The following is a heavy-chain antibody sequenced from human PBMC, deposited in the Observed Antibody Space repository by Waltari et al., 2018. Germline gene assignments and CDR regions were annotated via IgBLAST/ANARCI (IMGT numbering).Heavy chain of an antibody. CDR3: ASHTRSNYYYYMDV. CDR1: GYTFTGYY. D-gene: IGHD2-2*02. V-gene: IGHV1-2*06. J-gene: IGHJ6*03. Sequence: QVQLVQSGAEVKKPGASVKVSCKASGYTFTGYYMHWVRQDPGQGLEWMGRINPNRGGTNYAQKFQGRGTMTRDTSISTAYMELSRLRSDDTAVYYCASHTRSNYYYYMDVWGKGTTVTVSS. CDR2: INPNRGGT.